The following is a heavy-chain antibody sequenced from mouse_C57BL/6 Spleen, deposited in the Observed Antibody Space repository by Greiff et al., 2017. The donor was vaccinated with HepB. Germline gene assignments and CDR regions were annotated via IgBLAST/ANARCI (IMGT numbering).Heavy chain of an antibody. CDR3: ARRDSAMITHYYAMDY. CDR1: GYSFTGYF. J-gene: IGHJ4*01. Sequence: VQLQQSGPELVKPGDSVKISCKASGYSFTGYFMNWVMQSHGKSLEWIGRINPYNGDTFYNQKFKGKATLTVDKSSSTAHMELRSLTSEDSAVYYCARRDSAMITHYYAMDYWGQGTSVTVSS. CDR2: INPYNGDT. D-gene: IGHD2-4*01. V-gene: IGHV1-20*01.